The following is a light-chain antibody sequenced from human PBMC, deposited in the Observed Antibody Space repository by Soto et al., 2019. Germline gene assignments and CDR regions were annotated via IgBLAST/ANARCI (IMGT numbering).Light chain of an antibody. J-gene: IGKJ5*01. Sequence: AIQLTQSPSSLSASVGDRVTITCRASQGISSALAWYQQKPGKAPKLLIYDASSLESGVPSRFSGSGSGTEFTLTISSRQTEEFAPYFCQQFNSYLITFGQGTRLEIK. CDR3: QQFNSYLIT. CDR2: DAS. V-gene: IGKV1-13*02. CDR1: QGISSA.